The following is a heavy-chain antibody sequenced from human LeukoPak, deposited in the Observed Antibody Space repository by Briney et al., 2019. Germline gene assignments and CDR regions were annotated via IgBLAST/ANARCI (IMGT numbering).Heavy chain of an antibody. CDR3: ARDGIVGAYAFDM. Sequence: PGGSLRLSCAASGFTFSSYSMNWVRQAPGKGLEWVSYISGSGYTIYYADSVKGRFTISTDNAKNSLYLQMNSLRAEDTAVYYCARDGIVGAYAFDMWGQGTMVTVSS. D-gene: IGHD1-26*01. J-gene: IGHJ3*02. CDR1: GFTFSSYS. CDR2: ISGSGYTI. V-gene: IGHV3-48*04.